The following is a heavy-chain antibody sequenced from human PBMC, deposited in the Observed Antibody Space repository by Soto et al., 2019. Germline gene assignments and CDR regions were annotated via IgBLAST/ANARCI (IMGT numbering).Heavy chain of an antibody. CDR1: GYTFTSYG. CDR3: ARTAYCSGGSCYTILTNWFDP. CDR2: ISAYNGNT. D-gene: IGHD2-15*01. V-gene: IGHV1-18*01. Sequence: ASVKVSCKASGYTFTSYGISWVRQAPGQGLEWMGWISAYNGNTNYAQKLQGRVTMTTDTSTSTAYMELRSLRSDDTAVYYCARTAYCSGGSCYTILTNWFDPWGQGTLVTVSS. J-gene: IGHJ5*02.